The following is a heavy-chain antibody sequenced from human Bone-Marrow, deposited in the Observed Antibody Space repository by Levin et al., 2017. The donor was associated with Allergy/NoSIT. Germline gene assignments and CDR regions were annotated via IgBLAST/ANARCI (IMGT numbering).Heavy chain of an antibody. V-gene: IGHV4-4*07. J-gene: IGHJ6*02. CDR1: GGSISNYN. CDR2: IHIGGST. CDR3: ARRGIAHYAMDV. D-gene: IGHD2-21*01. Sequence: KTSETLSLTCTVSGGSISNYNWSWVRQPAGKGLEWIGRIHIGGSTKYNPSLKSRVTMSVDTSKNQLSLKLTSVTAADTAVYYCARRGIAHYAMDVWGQGTTVTVSS.